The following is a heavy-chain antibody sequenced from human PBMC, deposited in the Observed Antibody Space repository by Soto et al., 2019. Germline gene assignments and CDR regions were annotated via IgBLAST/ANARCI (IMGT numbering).Heavy chain of an antibody. CDR1: GGSISSYY. D-gene: IGHD2-21*01. CDR3: ARDLWQIRNNWFDP. V-gene: IGHV4-59*01. J-gene: IGHJ5*02. Sequence: PSETLSLTCTVSGGSISSYYWSWIRQPPGKGLEWIGYIYYSGSTNYNPSLKSRVTISVDTSKNQFSLKLSSVTAADTAVYYCARDLWQIRNNWFDPWGQGTLVTVSS. CDR2: IYYSGST.